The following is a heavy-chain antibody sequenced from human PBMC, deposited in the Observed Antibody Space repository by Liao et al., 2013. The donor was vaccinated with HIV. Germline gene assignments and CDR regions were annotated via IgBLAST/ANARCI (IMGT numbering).Heavy chain of an antibody. Sequence: QVQLQESGPGLVKPSETLSLTCTVSGDSISNYYWSWIRQPAGKGLEWIGYIYDTGSTNYNPSLKSRVTLSVDASENQFSLKLHSVTAADTAVYYCARGYGDYPLYYFDYWGQGTLVTVSS. D-gene: IGHD4-17*01. CDR3: ARGYGDYPLYYFDY. CDR1: GDSISNYY. J-gene: IGHJ4*02. V-gene: IGHV4-59*01. CDR2: IYDTGST.